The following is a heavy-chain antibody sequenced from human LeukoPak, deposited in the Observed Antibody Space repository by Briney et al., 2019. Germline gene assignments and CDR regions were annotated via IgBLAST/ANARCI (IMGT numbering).Heavy chain of an antibody. CDR2: ISGSGGST. CDR3: ARDRWYDILTGYSVFDY. D-gene: IGHD3-9*01. V-gene: IGHV3-23*01. CDR1: GFTFSSYA. J-gene: IGHJ4*02. Sequence: GGSLRLSCAASGFTFSSYAMSWVRQAPGKGLEWVSAISGSGGSTYYADSVKGRFTISRDNSKNTLYLQMNSLRAEDTAVYYCARDRWYDILTGYSVFDYWGQGTLVTVSS.